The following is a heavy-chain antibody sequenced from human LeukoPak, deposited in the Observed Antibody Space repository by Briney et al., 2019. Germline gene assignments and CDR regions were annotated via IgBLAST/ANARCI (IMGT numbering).Heavy chain of an antibody. V-gene: IGHV1-2*02. CDR2: INPNSGGT. Sequence: ASVKVSCKASGYTFTGYFMHWVRQAPGQGLEWMGWINPNSGGTNYAQKFQGRVTMTRDTSISTAYMELSSLRSDDTAVYYCAREVLAKNYGMDVWGQGTTVTVPS. J-gene: IGHJ6*02. CDR3: AREVLAKNYGMDV. CDR1: GYTFTGYF. D-gene: IGHD2-8*02.